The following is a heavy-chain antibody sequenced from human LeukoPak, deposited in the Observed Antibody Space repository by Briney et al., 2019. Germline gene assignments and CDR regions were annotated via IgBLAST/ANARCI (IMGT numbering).Heavy chain of an antibody. V-gene: IGHV1-69*13. CDR2: IIPIFGTA. J-gene: IGHJ6*03. CDR1: GGTFSSYA. CDR3: ARGVRGVIIKHYYYYMDV. Sequence: SVKVSCKASGGTFSSYAISWVRQAPGQGLEWMGGIIPIFGTANYAQKFQGRVTITADESTSTAYMELSSLRSEDTAVYYCARGVRGVIIKHYYYYMDVWGKGTTVTISS. D-gene: IGHD3-10*01.